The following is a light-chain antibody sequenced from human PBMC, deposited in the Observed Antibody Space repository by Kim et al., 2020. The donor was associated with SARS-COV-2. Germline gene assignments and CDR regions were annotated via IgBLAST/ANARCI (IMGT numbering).Light chain of an antibody. CDR1: QSINTY. J-gene: IGKJ2*01. CDR3: QQTHSVPPT. CDR2: SAS. V-gene: IGKV1-39*01. Sequence: SASVGDRVTITCRASQSINTYLNWYQQKPGKAPKLLIHSASSLQSGVPSTFSGSGSGTDFALTITSLKPEDSATYHCQQTHSVPPTFGQGTKLEIK.